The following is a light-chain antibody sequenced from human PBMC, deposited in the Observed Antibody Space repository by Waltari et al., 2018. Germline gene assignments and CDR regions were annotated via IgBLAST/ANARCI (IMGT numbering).Light chain of an antibody. J-gene: IGLJ2*01. CDR3: SSYTSSTLVV. CDR2: DVS. CDR1: SNDVGGYNY. V-gene: IGLV2-14*03. Sequence: QSALTQPASVSGSPGQSITISCTGTSNDVGGYNYVSWYQQHTGKAPKLMIYDVSNRPSGVSNRFSGSKSGNTASLTISGLQAEDEGNYYCSSYTSSTLVVFGGGTNLTVL.